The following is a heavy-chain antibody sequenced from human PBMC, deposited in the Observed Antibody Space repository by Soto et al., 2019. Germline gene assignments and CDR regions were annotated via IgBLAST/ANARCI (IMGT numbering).Heavy chain of an antibody. CDR1: GGSISSSNW. Sequence: SETLSLTCAVSGGSISSSNWWSWVRQPPGKGLEWIGEIYHSGSTNYNPSLKSRVTISVDKSKNQFSLKLSSVTAADTAVYYCAREGPERRTYCSSTSCYWDETRQLAGGWYGGIDYWGQGTLVTVSS. J-gene: IGHJ4*02. CDR3: AREGPERRTYCSSTSCYWDETRQLAGGWYGGIDY. D-gene: IGHD2-2*01. CDR2: IYHSGST. V-gene: IGHV4-4*02.